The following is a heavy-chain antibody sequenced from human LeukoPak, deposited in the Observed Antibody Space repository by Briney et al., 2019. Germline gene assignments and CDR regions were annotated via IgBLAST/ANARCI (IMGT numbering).Heavy chain of an antibody. CDR1: GGSFSGYY. V-gene: IGHV4-34*01. J-gene: IGHJ4*02. D-gene: IGHD3-22*01. CDR2: INHSGST. CDR3: ARNYDSRDY. Sequence: SETLSLTCAVYGGSFSGYYWSWIRQPPGKGLEWIGEINHSGSTNYNPSLKSRVTISVDTSKNQFSLKLSSVTAADTAVYYCARNYDSRDYWGQGTLVTVSS.